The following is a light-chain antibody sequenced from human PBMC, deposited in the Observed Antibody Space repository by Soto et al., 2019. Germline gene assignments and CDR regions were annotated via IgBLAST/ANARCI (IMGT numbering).Light chain of an antibody. CDR2: ENN. CDR3: GTWDSSLSADVV. Sequence: QSVLTQPPSVSAAPGQKVTISCSGGSSNIGNNYVSWYQQLPGTAPKLLIYENNKRPSGIPDRFSGSKSGTSATLGITGLQTWDEADYYCGTWDSSLSADVVFGGGTKLTVL. CDR1: SSNIGNNY. J-gene: IGLJ2*01. V-gene: IGLV1-51*02.